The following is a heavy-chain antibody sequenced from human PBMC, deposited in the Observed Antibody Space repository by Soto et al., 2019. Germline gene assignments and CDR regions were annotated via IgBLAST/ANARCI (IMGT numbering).Heavy chain of an antibody. J-gene: IGHJ4*02. D-gene: IGHD2-2*02. Sequence: PGGSLRLSCAVSGFSFSSYSMSWLRQTPGKGLEWVSSIYSGSTKMFFADSVKGRFTISRDNAKNSLYLQMHSLTAEDTAVYYCARSIPQIDYWGQGTLVTVSS. CDR1: GFSFSSYS. CDR2: IYSGSTKM. CDR3: ARSIPQIDY. V-gene: IGHV3-21*01.